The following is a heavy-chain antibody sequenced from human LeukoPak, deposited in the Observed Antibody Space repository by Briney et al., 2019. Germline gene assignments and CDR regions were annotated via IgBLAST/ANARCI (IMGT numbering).Heavy chain of an antibody. CDR2: MSRSGGS. V-gene: IGHV4-4*07. CDR1: TGSISSYY. Sequence: SETLSLTCTVSTGSISSYYWSWLRQPAGKGLEWIGRMSRSGGSNFNPSLKSRVTISVDSSKRQVSLKLTSVTAADTAVYYCARLLVPAASGAFDIWGQGTIATVSS. D-gene: IGHD2-2*01. CDR3: ARLLVPAASGAFDI. J-gene: IGHJ3*02.